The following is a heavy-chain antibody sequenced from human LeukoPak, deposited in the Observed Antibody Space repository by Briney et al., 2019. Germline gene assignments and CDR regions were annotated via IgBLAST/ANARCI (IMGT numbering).Heavy chain of an antibody. CDR2: IYPGYSDT. D-gene: IGHD6-13*01. CDR3: ATTRAAAGTFNFDY. V-gene: IGHV5-51*01. CDR1: GYTFTSYW. Sequence: GESLKISFKASGYTFTSYWIGWVRQMPGKGLEWMGIIYPGYSDTRYSPSFQGHVTISADKSISTAYLQWSSLKASDTAMYYCATTRAAAGTFNFDYWGQGTLVTVSS. J-gene: IGHJ4*02.